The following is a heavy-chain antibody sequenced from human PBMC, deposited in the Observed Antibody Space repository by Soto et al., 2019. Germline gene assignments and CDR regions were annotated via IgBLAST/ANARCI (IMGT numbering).Heavy chain of an antibody. J-gene: IGHJ3*02. CDR3: ARDRRIAVAGTGPDAFDI. Sequence: GASVKVSCKVSGYTLTELSMHWVRQAPGKGLEWMGIINPSGGSTSYAQKFQGRVTMTRDTSTSTVYMELSSLRSEDTAVYYCARDRRIAVAGTGPDAFDIWGQGTMVTVSS. D-gene: IGHD6-19*01. CDR2: INPSGGST. V-gene: IGHV1-46*01. CDR1: GYTLTELS.